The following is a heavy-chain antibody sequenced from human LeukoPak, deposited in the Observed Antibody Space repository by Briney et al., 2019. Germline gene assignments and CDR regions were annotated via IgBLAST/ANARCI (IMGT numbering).Heavy chain of an antibody. J-gene: IGHJ4*02. V-gene: IGHV3-74*01. CDR2: INSDGSST. Sequence: GGSLRLSCAASGFTFSTYWMHWVRQAPGKGLVWVSRINSDGSSTSYADSVKGRFTISRDNAKNTLYLQMNSLRAEDTAVYYCARPYYYDSSRVDYWGQGTLVTVSS. CDR3: ARPYYYDSSRVDY. D-gene: IGHD3-22*01. CDR1: GFTFSTYW.